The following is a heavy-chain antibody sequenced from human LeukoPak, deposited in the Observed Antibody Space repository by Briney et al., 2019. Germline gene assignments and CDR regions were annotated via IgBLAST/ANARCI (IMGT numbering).Heavy chain of an antibody. CDR3: ARDPDYYGSGTYHNHYFDY. J-gene: IGHJ4*02. D-gene: IGHD3-10*01. CDR1: GFTFSNYA. Sequence: GGSLRLSCAAFGFTFSNYAMNWVRQVPGKGLEWVSAISSSGDSTYYADSVKGRFTISRDNAKNSLYLQMNSLRAEDTAVYFCARDPDYYGSGTYHNHYFDYWGQGALVTVSS. V-gene: IGHV3-23*01. CDR2: ISSSGDST.